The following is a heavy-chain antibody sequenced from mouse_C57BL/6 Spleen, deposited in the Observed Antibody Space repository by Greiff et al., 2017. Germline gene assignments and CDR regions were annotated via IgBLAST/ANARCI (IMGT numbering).Heavy chain of an antibody. J-gene: IGHJ2*01. D-gene: IGHD1-1*02. CDR3: ARYGSYEDIDY. CDR1: GYTFTSYW. V-gene: IGHV1-69*01. Sequence: QVQLQQPGAELVMPGASVKLSCKASGYTFTSYWMHWVKQRPGQGLEWIGEIDPSDSYTNYNQKFKGKSTLTVDKSSSTAYMQLSSLTSEDSAVYYCARYGSYEDIDYWGQGTTLTVSS. CDR2: IDPSDSYT.